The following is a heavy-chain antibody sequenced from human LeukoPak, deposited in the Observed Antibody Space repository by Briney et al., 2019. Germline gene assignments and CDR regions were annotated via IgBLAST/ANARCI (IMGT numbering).Heavy chain of an antibody. D-gene: IGHD3-22*01. CDR1: GGSISSSIYY. Sequence: SETLSLTCTVSGGSISSSIYYWGWIRQPPGKGLEWIGSIYYSGSSYYNPSLKSRVTISVDTSKNQFSLKLSSVTAADTAVYYCARHVRDSSGYYRDWYFDLWGRGTLVTVSS. J-gene: IGHJ2*01. V-gene: IGHV4-39*01. CDR2: IYYSGSS. CDR3: ARHVRDSSGYYRDWYFDL.